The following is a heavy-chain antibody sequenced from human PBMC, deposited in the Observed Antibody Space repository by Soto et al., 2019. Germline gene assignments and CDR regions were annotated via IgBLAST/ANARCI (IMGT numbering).Heavy chain of an antibody. CDR2: ISGSGGST. J-gene: IGHJ4*02. D-gene: IGHD1-26*01. V-gene: IGHV3-23*01. Sequence: GSLRLSCAASGFTFSSYAMSWVRQAPGKGLEWVSGISGSGGSTYYADSVKGRFTISRDDSKNTLYPQMNSLRAEDTAIFYCARDPFGYYVNYFDNWGQGTLVTVSS. CDR1: GFTFSSYA. CDR3: ARDPFGYYVNYFDN.